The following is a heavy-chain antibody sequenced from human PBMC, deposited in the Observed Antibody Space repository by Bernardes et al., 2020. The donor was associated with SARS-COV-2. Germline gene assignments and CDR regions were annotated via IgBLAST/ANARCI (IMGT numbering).Heavy chain of an antibody. V-gene: IGHV4-31*03. CDR3: ARGTAITIFGVVKAPGGMDV. Sequence: SETLSLTCTVSGGSISSGGYYWSWIRQHPGKGLEWIGYLYYSGSTYYNPSLKSRVTISVDTSKNQFSLKLSSVTAADTAVYYCARGTAITIFGVVKAPGGMDVWGQGTTVTVSS. J-gene: IGHJ6*02. D-gene: IGHD3-3*01. CDR2: LYYSGST. CDR1: GGSISSGGYY.